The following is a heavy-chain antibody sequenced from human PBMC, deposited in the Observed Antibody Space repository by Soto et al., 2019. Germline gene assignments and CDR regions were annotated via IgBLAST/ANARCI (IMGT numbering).Heavy chain of an antibody. CDR3: ARVVGALGHWFDP. D-gene: IGHD1-26*01. V-gene: IGHV1-18*01. CDR1: GYNFNSYT. CDR2: ISAYNGNT. Sequence: QVQLVQSGAEVKKPGASVKVSCKASGYNFNSYTISWVRQAPGQGLEWMGRISAYNGNTNYAQKLQGRVTMTTDTSTSTAYMELRSLRSDDTAAYNCARVVGALGHWFDPWGQGTLVTVSS. J-gene: IGHJ5*02.